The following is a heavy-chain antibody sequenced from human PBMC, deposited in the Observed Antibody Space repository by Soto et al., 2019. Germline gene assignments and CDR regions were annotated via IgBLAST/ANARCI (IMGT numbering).Heavy chain of an antibody. V-gene: IGHV3-23*01. D-gene: IGHD3-9*01. CDR1: GFTFTSYA. J-gene: IGHJ4*02. Sequence: PGGSLRLSCAPSGFTFTSYAMSWVRQAPGKGLEWVSGISGGGVSTYYAASVKGRFTISRDNSKSPRYLQMNSLGAEDTVVYFYSKAGAEAFLTDCRNCLDNWDQETLVTVSS. CDR3: SKAGAEAFLTDCRNCLDN. CDR2: ISGGGVST.